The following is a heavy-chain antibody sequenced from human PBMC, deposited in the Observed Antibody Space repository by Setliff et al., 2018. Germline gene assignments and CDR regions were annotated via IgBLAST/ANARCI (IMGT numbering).Heavy chain of an antibody. CDR2: INPSGGSP. J-gene: IGHJ3*02. Sequence: ASVKVSCKASGYTFTSYYMHWVRQAPGQGLGWMGIINPSGGSPSYAQKFQGRVTMTRDTSTSTVYMELSSLRSEDTAVYYCARVQMAYGDYSGAFDIWGQGTMVTVSS. D-gene: IGHD4-17*01. V-gene: IGHV1-46*03. CDR3: ARVQMAYGDYSGAFDI. CDR1: GYTFTSYY.